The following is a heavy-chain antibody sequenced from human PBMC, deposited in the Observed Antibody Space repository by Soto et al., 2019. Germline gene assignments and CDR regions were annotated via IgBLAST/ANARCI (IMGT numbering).Heavy chain of an antibody. D-gene: IGHD5-12*01. Sequence: GGSLRLSCAASGFTFSSYSMNWVRQAPGKGLEWVSYISSSSSYIYYADSVKGRFTISRDNAKNSLYLQMNSLRAEDTAVYYCARGPGYSGYQGDYWGQGTLVTVSS. CDR3: ARGPGYSGYQGDY. CDR1: GFTFSSYS. CDR2: ISSSSSYI. V-gene: IGHV3-21*01. J-gene: IGHJ4*02.